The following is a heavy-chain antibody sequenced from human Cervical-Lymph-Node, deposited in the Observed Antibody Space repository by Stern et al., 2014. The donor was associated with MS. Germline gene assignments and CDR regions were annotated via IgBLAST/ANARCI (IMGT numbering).Heavy chain of an antibody. J-gene: IGHJ4*02. CDR3: ARRNGDLAFDY. CDR1: GFSFTGYW. Sequence: EVQLVESGAEVKKPGESLQISCQGSGFSFTGYWIGWVRQMPGKGLEWMGNIYPEDSDTSPSPSYQGHVTISVDKSISTAYLQWTSLRASDTAMYFCARRNGDLAFDYWGQGTPVTVSS. D-gene: IGHD2-21*01. V-gene: IGHV5-51*01. CDR2: IYPEDSDT.